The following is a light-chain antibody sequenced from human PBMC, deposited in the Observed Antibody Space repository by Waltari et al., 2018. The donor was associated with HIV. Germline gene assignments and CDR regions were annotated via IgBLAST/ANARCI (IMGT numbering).Light chain of an antibody. CDR2: RAS. CDR3: QQYGSSPYT. V-gene: IGKV3-20*01. J-gene: IGKJ2*01. CDR1: QSLSSNY. Sequence: ELVLTPSPGTLSLSPGERAALSCRASQSLSSNYLVWYQQKPGQAPRLLIHRASSRATGIPDRFSGSGSGTDFTLTISRLEPEDFATYYCQQYGSSPYTFGQGTKVEIK.